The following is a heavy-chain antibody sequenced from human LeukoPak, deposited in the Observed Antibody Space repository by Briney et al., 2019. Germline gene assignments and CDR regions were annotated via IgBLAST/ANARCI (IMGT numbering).Heavy chain of an antibody. V-gene: IGHV4-30-2*01. CDR1: GGSISSGGYY. Sequence: PSESLSLTCTVSGGSISSGGYYWSWLRQPPGKGLEWIGYIYHSGSTYYNPSLKSRVTISVDRSKNLFSLKLSFVTAADTAVYYCARAGYDAFDIWGQGTMVTVSS. CDR3: ARAGYDAFDI. D-gene: IGHD6-19*01. CDR2: IYHSGST. J-gene: IGHJ3*02.